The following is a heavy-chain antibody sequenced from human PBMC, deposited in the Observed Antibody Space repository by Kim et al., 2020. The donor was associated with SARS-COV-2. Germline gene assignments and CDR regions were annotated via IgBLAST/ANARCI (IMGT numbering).Heavy chain of an antibody. CDR1: GYTFTNNA. CDR2: INTDTGNP. Sequence: ASVKVSCKASGYTFTNNAISWVRQAPGQGLEWMGWINTDTGNPTYAQAFTRRFVFSVDTSVTTAYLQISSLEAEDTALYYCARVIWGTYRYTEYWGQGTLVTVSS. J-gene: IGHJ4*02. V-gene: IGHV7-4-1*02. CDR3: ARVIWGTYRYTEY. D-gene: IGHD3-16*02.